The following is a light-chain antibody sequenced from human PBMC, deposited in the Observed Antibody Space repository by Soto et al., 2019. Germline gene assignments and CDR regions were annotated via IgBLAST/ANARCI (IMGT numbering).Light chain of an antibody. CDR3: QPYDSSLRAHV. CDR2: GNS. V-gene: IGLV1-40*01. CDR1: SSNIGAGYD. J-gene: IGLJ1*01. Sequence: QSVLTQPPSVSGAPGQRVTISCTGSSSNIGAGYDVHWYQQLPGTAPKLLIYGNSNRPSGVPDRFSGSKSGTSASLAITGLQAEDEADYYCQPYDSSLRAHVFGTATNVTVL.